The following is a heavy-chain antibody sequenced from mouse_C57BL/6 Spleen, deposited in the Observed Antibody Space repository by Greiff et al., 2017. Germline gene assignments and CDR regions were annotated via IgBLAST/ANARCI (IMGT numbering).Heavy chain of an antibody. D-gene: IGHD1-1*01. J-gene: IGHJ4*01. Sequence: VQLKESGAELVKPGASVKLSCTASGFNIKDYYMNWVKQRTEQGLEWIGRMDPEDGETKYAPKFPGKATLTADTSSNTAYRQLSSLTSEDTAVYYCARGINYYGSSYEGAMDYWGQGTSVTVSS. CDR1: GFNIKDYY. V-gene: IGHV14-2*01. CDR3: ARGINYYGSSYEGAMDY. CDR2: MDPEDGET.